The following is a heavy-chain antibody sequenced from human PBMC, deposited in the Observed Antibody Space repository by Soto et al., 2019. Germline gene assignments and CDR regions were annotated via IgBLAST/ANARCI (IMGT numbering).Heavy chain of an antibody. J-gene: IGHJ4*02. D-gene: IGHD2-2*01. Sequence: EVQLLESGGDLIQPGGSLRLSCVASGITFGSRAMSWVRQAPGEGLEWVSTISGSGGSTYYADSVKGRFTISRDNSKNTLYLQMNSLRAEDTAVYYCAKDFGVVPAAIPLIHWGQGTLVTVSS. CDR2: ISGSGGST. CDR1: GITFGSRA. V-gene: IGHV3-23*01. CDR3: AKDFGVVPAAIPLIH.